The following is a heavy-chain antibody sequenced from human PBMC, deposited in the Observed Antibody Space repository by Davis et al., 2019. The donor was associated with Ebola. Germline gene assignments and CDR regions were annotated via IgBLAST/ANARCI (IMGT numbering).Heavy chain of an antibody. CDR1: GYTFTGYY. CDR2: INPNSGGT. J-gene: IGHJ4*02. V-gene: IGHV1-2*06. CDR3: ARVLNPHLDSSGWSRGDY. D-gene: IGHD6-19*01. Sequence: AASVKVSCKASGYTFTGYYMHWVRQAPGQGLEWMGRINPNSGGTNYAQKFQGRVTMTRGTSISTAYMELSRLRSDDTAVYYCARVLNPHLDSSGWSRGDYWGQGTLVTVSS.